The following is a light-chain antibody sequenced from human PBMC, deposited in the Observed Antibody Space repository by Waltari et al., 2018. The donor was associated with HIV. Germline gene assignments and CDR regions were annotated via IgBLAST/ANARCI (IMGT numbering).Light chain of an antibody. Sequence: QSALTQPASVSGSPGQSITISCTGTSSDVGGYNYVSWYQQHPGKAPKLMIYEVSNRPSGVSNRFSGSKSGNTASRSISGLQADDEADYYCSSYTSSSIRVFGGGTKLTVL. V-gene: IGLV2-14*01. CDR1: SSDVGGYNY. CDR2: EVS. J-gene: IGLJ3*02. CDR3: SSYTSSSIRV.